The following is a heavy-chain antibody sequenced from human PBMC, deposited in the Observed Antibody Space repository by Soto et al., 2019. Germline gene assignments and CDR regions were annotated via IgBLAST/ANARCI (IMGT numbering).Heavy chain of an antibody. Sequence: ASVKVSCEASGYFFTAFAIHWVRQAPGQRLEWMGWINIDTGDTKYSWNFQGRVTITRGTSANTAYMELTSLRTKDTAVFYCIRDGYSYGNTLKKEKYWGQGTPVTVSS. D-gene: IGHD5-18*01. J-gene: IGHJ4*02. CDR2: INIDTGDT. CDR1: GYFFTAFA. V-gene: IGHV1-3*04. CDR3: IRDGYSYGNTLKKEKY.